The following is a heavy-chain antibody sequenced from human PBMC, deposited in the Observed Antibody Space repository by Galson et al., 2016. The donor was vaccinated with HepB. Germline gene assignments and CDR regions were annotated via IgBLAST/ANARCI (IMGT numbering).Heavy chain of an antibody. CDR1: GFIFTDHW. V-gene: IGHV3-74*01. CDR3: VRDGGHFELDV. Sequence: SLRLSCAASGFIFTDHWMQWVRQAPGKGLVLVSRVHPFGAVTKYADSVKGRFTTSKDNAKNTVYLQRNSLRVEDTAFYYCVRDGGHFELDVWGQGTTVTVSS. J-gene: IGHJ6*02. CDR2: VHPFGAVT.